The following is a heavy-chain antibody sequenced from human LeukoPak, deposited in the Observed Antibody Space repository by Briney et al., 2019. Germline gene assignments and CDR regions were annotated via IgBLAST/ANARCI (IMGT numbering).Heavy chain of an antibody. J-gene: IGHJ4*02. CDR2: ISAYNGNT. D-gene: IGHD2-8*02. CDR1: GYAFTSYG. CDR3: ARLQGRHWWLSFDY. Sequence: ASVKVSCKASGYAFTSYGISWVRQAPGQGLEWMGWISAYNGNTNYAQKLQGRVTMTTDTSTSTAYMELRSLRSDDTAVYYCARLQGRHWWLSFDYWGQGTLVTVSS. V-gene: IGHV1-18*01.